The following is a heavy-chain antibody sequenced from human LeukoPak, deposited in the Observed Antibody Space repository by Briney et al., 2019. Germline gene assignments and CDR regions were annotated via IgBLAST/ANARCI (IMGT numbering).Heavy chain of an antibody. CDR3: TTVPSTSSWYRIHY. J-gene: IGHJ4*02. D-gene: IGHD6-13*01. CDR1: GFTFSKAW. CDR2: IESKTDGGTT. Sequence: GGSLRLSCAASGFTFSKAWMNWVRQAPGKGLEWVGRIESKTDGGTTDYAAPVKGRFTISRDDSKNTLYLQMNSLKTEDTAVYYCTTVPSTSSWYRIHYWGQGTLVTVSS. V-gene: IGHV3-15*07.